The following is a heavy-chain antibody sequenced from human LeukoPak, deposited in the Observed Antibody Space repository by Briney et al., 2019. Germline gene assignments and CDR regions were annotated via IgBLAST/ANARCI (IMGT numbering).Heavy chain of an antibody. CDR1: GGSISSYY. J-gene: IGHJ5*02. CDR3: ARDYYGSSYYNWFDP. Sequence: SETLSLTCSVSGGSISSYYWSWIRQPAGKGLEWIGRIYTSGSTNYNPSLKSRVTMSIDTSMNQFSLKLSSVTAADTAVYYCARDYYGSSYYNWFDPWGQGTLVTVSS. D-gene: IGHD3-10*01. V-gene: IGHV4-4*07. CDR2: IYTSGST.